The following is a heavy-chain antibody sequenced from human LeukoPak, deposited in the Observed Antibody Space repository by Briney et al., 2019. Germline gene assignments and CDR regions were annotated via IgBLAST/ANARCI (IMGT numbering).Heavy chain of an antibody. CDR3: ARDNDGIVVVPAAMAGYFDY. V-gene: IGHV3-7*01. CDR2: INQNGSVK. D-gene: IGHD2-2*01. CDR1: GFAFSTYW. J-gene: IGHJ4*02. Sequence: GGSLRLSCAASGFAFSTYWMDWVRQAPGKGLEWVGNINQNGSVKHYVDSVRGRFTISRDNARNSVYLQMNALRVEDTAVCYCARDNDGIVVVPAAMAGYFDYWGQGTLVTVSS.